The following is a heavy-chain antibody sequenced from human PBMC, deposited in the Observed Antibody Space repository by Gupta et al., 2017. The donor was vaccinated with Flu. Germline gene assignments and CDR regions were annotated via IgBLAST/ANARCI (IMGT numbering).Heavy chain of an antibody. Sequence: EVQLVESGGVVVQPGGSLRLSCAASGFTFDDYSMHWVRQAPGKGLEWVALISWNGGDTYYGDSGKGRFTISRDNSKNALYLQLNSLRGEDTAFYYCAKGAIVSGWFVPLDYWGPGTLVTVSS. CDR2: ISWNGGDT. CDR3: AKGAIVSGWFVPLDY. J-gene: IGHJ4*02. D-gene: IGHD6-19*01. CDR1: GFTFDDYS. V-gene: IGHV3-43*01.